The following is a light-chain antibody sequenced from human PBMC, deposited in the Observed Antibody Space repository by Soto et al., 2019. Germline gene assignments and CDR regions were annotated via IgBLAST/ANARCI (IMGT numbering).Light chain of an antibody. J-gene: IGLJ2*01. CDR1: SNDVGGYNY. V-gene: IGLV2-8*01. Sequence: QSALTQPPSASGSPGQSVTISCTGTSNDVGGYNYVSWNQQHPGKAPKLMIYEVTKRPSGVPDRFSASKSGNTASLTVSGLQAEDEADYYCCSYGGSNNLVFGGGTKVTVL. CDR2: EVT. CDR3: CSYGGSNNLV.